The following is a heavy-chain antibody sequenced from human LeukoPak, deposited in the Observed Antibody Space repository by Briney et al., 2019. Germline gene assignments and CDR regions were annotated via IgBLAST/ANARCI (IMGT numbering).Heavy chain of an antibody. CDR1: GYTFTNYG. D-gene: IGHD2-2*01. Sequence: ASVKVSCKASGYTFTNYGISWVRQAPGQGLEWMGWISAYNGISEYAQKFQGRVSMTTDTSTSTAYMELRSLKSDDTALYYCARVEAYCTRTSCHDYWGLGTLVTVSS. J-gene: IGHJ4*02. CDR3: ARVEAYCTRTSCHDY. V-gene: IGHV1-18*01. CDR2: ISAYNGIS.